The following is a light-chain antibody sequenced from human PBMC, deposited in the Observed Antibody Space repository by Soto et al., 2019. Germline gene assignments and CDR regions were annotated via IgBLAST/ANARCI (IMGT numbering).Light chain of an antibody. Sequence: QSVLTQPASVSGSPGQSITISCTGTSSDVGAYNYVSWYQQHPGKAPKLMVCDVSNRPSGVSDRFSDSKSGNTASLTISGLLAEDDADYYCYSYTSSSTYVFGTGTKLTVL. CDR2: DVS. V-gene: IGLV2-14*03. J-gene: IGLJ1*01. CDR1: SSDVGAYNY. CDR3: YSYTSSSTYV.